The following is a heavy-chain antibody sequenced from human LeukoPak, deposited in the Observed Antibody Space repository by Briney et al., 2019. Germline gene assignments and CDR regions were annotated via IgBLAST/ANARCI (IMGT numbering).Heavy chain of an antibody. J-gene: IGHJ5*02. D-gene: IGHD3-10*01. V-gene: IGHV4-61*01. CDR2: IHYTGST. CDR1: GGSISSSKYY. Sequence: SETLSLTCTVSGGSISSSKYYWSWIRQSPGKGLECIGYIHYTGSTNYNPSLKSRVTISVETSKNQFSLKLKSVTAADTAVYYCARGGYYGSGNDFRFDPWGQGTLVTVSS. CDR3: ARGGYYGSGNDFRFDP.